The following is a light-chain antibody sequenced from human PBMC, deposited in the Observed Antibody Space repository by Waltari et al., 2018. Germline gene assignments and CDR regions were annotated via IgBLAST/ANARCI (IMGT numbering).Light chain of an antibody. CDR1: QDIRNS. Sequence: DIQMTQSPSSLSASVGDRVPITCQASQDIRNSLNWYQQKPGQAPNLLIYDASNLEPGVPSRFSGSGSGTDFTFTISSLQPEDFATYYCQQLNSYPQTFGPGTKVDIK. J-gene: IGKJ3*01. CDR2: DAS. CDR3: QQLNSYPQT. V-gene: IGKV1-33*01.